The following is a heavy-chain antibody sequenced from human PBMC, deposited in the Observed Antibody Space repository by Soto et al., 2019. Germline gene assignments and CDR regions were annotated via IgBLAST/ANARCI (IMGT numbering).Heavy chain of an antibody. CDR3: AQSIGPRYQLAYNCRYGMDV. D-gene: IGHD1-1*01. J-gene: IGHJ6*01. Sequence: QVQLVQSGAEVKKPGSSVKVSCKASGGTFSSFAISWVRQAPGQGLEWMGGSIPIFNMANYAQKFQGKVTITADESSSTAVMEMSSLRSSATAGFYCAQSIGPRYQLAYNCRYGMDVRGQGTTVTVYS. CDR2: SIPIFNMA. V-gene: IGHV1-69*12. CDR1: GGTFSSFA.